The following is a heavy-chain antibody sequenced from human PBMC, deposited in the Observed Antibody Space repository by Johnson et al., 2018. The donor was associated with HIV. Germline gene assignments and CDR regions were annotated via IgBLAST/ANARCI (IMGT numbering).Heavy chain of an antibody. V-gene: IGHV3-30-3*01. D-gene: IGHD6-6*01. CDR2: ISYDGSNK. Sequence: ESGGGVVQPGRSLRLSCAASGFTFSSYAMHWVRQAPGKGLEWVAVISYDGSNKYYADSVKGRFTISRDNSKNTLYLQMSSLRVEDTAVYCCARVRIIYSSSSHAFDIWGQGTMVTVSS. CDR1: GFTFSSYA. CDR3: ARVRIIYSSSSHAFDI. J-gene: IGHJ3*02.